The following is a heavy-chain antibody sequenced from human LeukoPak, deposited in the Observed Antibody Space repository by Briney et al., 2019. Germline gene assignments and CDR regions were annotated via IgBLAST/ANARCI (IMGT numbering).Heavy chain of an antibody. CDR2: ISYDGSNK. Sequence: GGSLRLSCVASGFTFSSYAMHWVRQAPGKGLEWVAVISYDGSNKYYADSVKGRFTISRDNSKNTLYLQMNSLRAEDTAVYYCARDIPAALDYWGQGTLVTVSS. CDR3: ARDIPAALDY. CDR1: GFTFSSYA. D-gene: IGHD6-13*01. J-gene: IGHJ4*02. V-gene: IGHV3-30*04.